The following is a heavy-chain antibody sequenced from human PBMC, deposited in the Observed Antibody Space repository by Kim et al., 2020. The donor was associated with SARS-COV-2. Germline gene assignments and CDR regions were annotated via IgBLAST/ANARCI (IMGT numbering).Heavy chain of an antibody. Sequence: GGSLRLSCAASGFTFSGSAMHWVRQASGKGLEWVGRIRSKANSYATAYAASVKGRFTISRDDSKNTAYLQMNSLKTEDTAVYYCTRWSENYYDSSGLYYFDYWGQGTLVTVSS. CDR2: IRSKANSYAT. CDR1: GFTFSGSA. J-gene: IGHJ4*02. V-gene: IGHV3-73*01. CDR3: TRWSENYYDSSGLYYFDY. D-gene: IGHD3-22*01.